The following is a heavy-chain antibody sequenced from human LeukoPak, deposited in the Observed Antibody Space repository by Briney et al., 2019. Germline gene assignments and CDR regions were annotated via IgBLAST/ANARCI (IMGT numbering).Heavy chain of an antibody. J-gene: IGHJ4*02. CDR3: ARSDTWGLVDY. D-gene: IGHD5-18*01. CDR2: INPNSGGT. CDR1: GYTFTSYD. Sequence: GASVKVSCKASGYTFTSYDINWVRQATGQGLEWMGWINPNSGGTNYAQKFQGRVTMTRDTSISTAYMELSRLRSDDTAVYYCARSDTWGLVDYWGQGTLVTVSS. V-gene: IGHV1-2*02.